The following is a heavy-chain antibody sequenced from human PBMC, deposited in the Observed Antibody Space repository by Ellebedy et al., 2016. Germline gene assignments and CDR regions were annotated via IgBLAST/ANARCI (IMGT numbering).Heavy chain of an antibody. CDR1: GFTFSTYW. V-gene: IGHV3-7*03. D-gene: IGHD6-6*01. Sequence: GGSLRLSCVASGFTFSTYWMSWVRQAPGKGPEWVANVRQDGGDTYYVDSVRGRFTISRDNAKHSLSLQMNSLRADDTAVYYCARGLGSSSGRGDYWGQGTLVTVSS. J-gene: IGHJ4*02. CDR3: ARGLGSSSGRGDY. CDR2: VRQDGGDT.